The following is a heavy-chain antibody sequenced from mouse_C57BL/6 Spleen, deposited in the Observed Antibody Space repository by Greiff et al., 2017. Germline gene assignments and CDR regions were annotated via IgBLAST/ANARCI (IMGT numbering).Heavy chain of an antibody. CDR3: ARDSSGYAY. J-gene: IGHJ3*01. CDR1: GYTFTGYW. D-gene: IGHD3-2*02. Sequence: VHLVESGAELMKPGASVKLSCKATGYTFTGYWIEWVKQRPGHGLEWIGEILPGSGSTNYNEKFKGKATFTADTSSYTAYMQRSSLTTEDSAIYYCARDSSGYAYWGQGTLVTVSA. CDR2: ILPGSGST. V-gene: IGHV1-9*01.